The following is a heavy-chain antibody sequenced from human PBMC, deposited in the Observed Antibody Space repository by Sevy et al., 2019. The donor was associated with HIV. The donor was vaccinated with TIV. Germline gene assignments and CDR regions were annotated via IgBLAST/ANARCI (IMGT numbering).Heavy chain of an antibody. V-gene: IGHV3-11*01. CDR2: ISSSGSTI. Sequence: GGSLRLSCAASGFTFSDYYMSWIRQAPGKGLEWVSYISSSGSTIYYADSVKGRFTISRDNPKNSLYLQMNSLRAEDTAVYYCARVYYYGSGSYHRLRFNWFDPWGQGTLVTVSS. J-gene: IGHJ5*02. D-gene: IGHD3-10*01. CDR1: GFTFSDYY. CDR3: ARVYYYGSGSYHRLRFNWFDP.